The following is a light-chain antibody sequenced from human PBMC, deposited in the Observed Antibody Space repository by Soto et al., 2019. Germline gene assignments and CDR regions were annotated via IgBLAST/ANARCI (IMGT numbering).Light chain of an antibody. Sequence: QSVLTQQPSVSRAPGQWVTISCTGTSSNFGAGFDVHWYQQLPGAAPKLLIYGSNNRPSGVPDRFAGSKSGTSAFLAITWLQAEDEANYYCQSYDSGLRGYVFGTGTKV. CDR1: SSNFGAGFD. J-gene: IGLJ1*01. V-gene: IGLV1-40*01. CDR2: GSN. CDR3: QSYDSGLRGYV.